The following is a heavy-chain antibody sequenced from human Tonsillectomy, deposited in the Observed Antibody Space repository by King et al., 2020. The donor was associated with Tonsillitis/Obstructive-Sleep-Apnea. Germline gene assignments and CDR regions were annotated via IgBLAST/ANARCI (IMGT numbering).Heavy chain of an antibody. CDR2: NWDDEK. CDR1: GFSLSTTGVG. V-gene: IGHV2-5*02. CDR3: APRTGYSAYGFDH. J-gene: IGHJ4*02. Sequence: ITLKESGPTLVKPTQTLTLTCTFSGFSLSTTGVGVGWIRQPPGKALEWLALNWDDEKRYSPSLKSRLTITKDTSTNQVVLIMTNMDPVDTATYYCAPRTGYSAYGFDHWGQGTLVTVSS. D-gene: IGHD5-12*01.